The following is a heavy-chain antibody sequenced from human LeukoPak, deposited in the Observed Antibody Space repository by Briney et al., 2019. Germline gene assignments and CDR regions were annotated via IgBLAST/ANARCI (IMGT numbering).Heavy chain of an antibody. CDR1: GGSISSYY. Sequence: SETLSPTCTVSGGSISSYYWSWIQQPAGKGLEWIGRIYTSGSTNYNPSLKSRVTMSVDTSKNQFSLKLSSVTAADTAVYYCAREFIYGSGSYYVDPWGQGTLVTVSS. CDR3: AREFIYGSGSYYVDP. J-gene: IGHJ5*02. CDR2: IYTSGST. V-gene: IGHV4-4*07. D-gene: IGHD3-10*01.